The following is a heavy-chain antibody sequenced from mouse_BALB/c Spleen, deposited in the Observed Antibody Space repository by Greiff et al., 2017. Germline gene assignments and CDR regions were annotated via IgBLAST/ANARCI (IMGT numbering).Heavy chain of an antibody. J-gene: IGHJ3*01. CDR3: ARHLYYGSSYEGFAY. D-gene: IGHD1-1*01. Sequence: KPGHGLEWIGEILPGSGSTNYNEKFKGKATFTADTSSNTAYMQLSSLTSEDSAVYYCARHLYYGSSYEGFAYWGQGTLVTVSA. V-gene: IGHV1-9*01. CDR2: ILPGSGST.